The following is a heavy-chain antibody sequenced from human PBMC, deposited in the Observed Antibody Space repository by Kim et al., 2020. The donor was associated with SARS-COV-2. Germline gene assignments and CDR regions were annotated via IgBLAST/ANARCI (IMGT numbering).Heavy chain of an antibody. CDR1: GGTFSSYA. V-gene: IGHV1-69*13. J-gene: IGHJ6*02. D-gene: IGHD3-10*01. Sequence: SVKVSCKASGGTFSSYAISWVRQAPGQGLEWMGGIIPIFGTANYAQKFQGRVTITADESTSTAYMELSSLISEDTAVYYCARVLLQFDYYGSGIHYYYGMDVWGQGTTVTVSS. CDR3: ARVLLQFDYYGSGIHYYYGMDV. CDR2: IIPIFGTA.